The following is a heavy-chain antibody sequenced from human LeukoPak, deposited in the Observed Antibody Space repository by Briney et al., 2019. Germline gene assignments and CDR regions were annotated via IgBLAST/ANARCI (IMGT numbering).Heavy chain of an antibody. CDR2: INPNSGGT. Sequence: ASVKVSCKASGYTFTGYYMHWVRQAPGQGLEWIGWINPNSGGTNYAQKFQGRVTMTRDTSISTAYMELSRLRSDDTAVYYCARDQGYCSSTSCSFDYWGQGTLVTVSS. V-gene: IGHV1-2*02. D-gene: IGHD2-2*01. CDR1: GYTFTGYY. J-gene: IGHJ4*02. CDR3: ARDQGYCSSTSCSFDY.